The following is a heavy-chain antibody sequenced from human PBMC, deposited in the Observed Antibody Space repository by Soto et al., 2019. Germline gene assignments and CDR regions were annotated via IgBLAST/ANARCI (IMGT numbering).Heavy chain of an antibody. CDR3: RRSSRYSTDV. V-gene: IGHV4-39*01. Sequence: PSETLSLTCTVSGGSIRSSSYWGWIRQPPGKGLEWIGSIYSIGSSYYNPSLKGRVTISADTSKNQFSLNLISVTAADTAVYYCRRSSRYSTDVWGQGTTVTVSS. D-gene: IGHD2-2*01. CDR1: GGSIRSSSY. CDR2: IYSIGSS. J-gene: IGHJ6*02.